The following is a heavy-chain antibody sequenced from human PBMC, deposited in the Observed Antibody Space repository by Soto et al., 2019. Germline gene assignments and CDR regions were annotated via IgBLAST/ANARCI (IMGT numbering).Heavy chain of an antibody. CDR2: IYYIGRT. CDR1: GGSIGSYY. V-gene: IGHV4-59*08. CDR3: ARSIGVAIVVPAPLDAFDL. D-gene: IGHD2-2*01. J-gene: IGHJ3*01. Sequence: SETLSLTCTVSGGSIGSYYWSWIRQPPGKGLEWIGYIYYIGRTNYNPSLRSRVTISLDTSKNQFSLKLTSVTAADTAVYYCARSIGVAIVVPAPLDAFDLWGQGTMVTVSS.